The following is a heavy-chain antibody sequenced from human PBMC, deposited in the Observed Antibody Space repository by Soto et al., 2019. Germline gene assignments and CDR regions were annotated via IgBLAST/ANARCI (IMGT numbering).Heavy chain of an antibody. D-gene: IGHD2-15*01. V-gene: IGHV3-7*01. CDR1: GFTFSSYW. Sequence: GGSLRLSCAASGFTFSSYWMSWVRQAPGKGLEWVANIKQDGSEIYYVDSVKGRFTISRDNARNSLYLQMNSLRVEDTAVYYCATPEGYCSGGSCFPWLNWGQGTLVTVSS. CDR2: IKQDGSEI. J-gene: IGHJ4*02. CDR3: ATPEGYCSGGSCFPWLN.